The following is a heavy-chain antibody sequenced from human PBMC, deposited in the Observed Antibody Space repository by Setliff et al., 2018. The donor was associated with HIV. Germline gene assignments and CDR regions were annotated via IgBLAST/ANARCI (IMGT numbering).Heavy chain of an antibody. CDR1: EYMILAYK. V-gene: IGHV1-2*06. Sequence: ASVKVSCKATEYMILAYKMNWVRQAPGQGLEWIGRISPNNGAAEYAPKFQGRVIMTLDTSISTAYLEIPRLTSDDAAVYYCARPRLFDSFDVWGQGTMVTVSS. J-gene: IGHJ3*01. CDR3: ARPRLFDSFDV. D-gene: IGHD6-25*01. CDR2: ISPNNGAA.